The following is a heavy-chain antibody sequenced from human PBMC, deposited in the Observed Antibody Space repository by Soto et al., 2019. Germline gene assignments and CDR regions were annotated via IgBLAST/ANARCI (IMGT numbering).Heavy chain of an antibody. J-gene: IGHJ4*02. CDR1: GFTFSSYA. Sequence: EVQLLESGGGLVQPGGSLRLSCAASGFTFSSYAMSWVRQAPGKGLEWVSAISGSGGSTYYADSVKGRFTFSRDNSKNTLYLQMNSPRAEDTAVYYCAKSNGWYAEFDYWGQGTLVTVSS. CDR3: AKSNGWYAEFDY. V-gene: IGHV3-23*01. D-gene: IGHD6-19*01. CDR2: ISGSGGST.